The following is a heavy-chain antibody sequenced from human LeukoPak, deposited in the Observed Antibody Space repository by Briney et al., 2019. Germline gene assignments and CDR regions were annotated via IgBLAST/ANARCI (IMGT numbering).Heavy chain of an antibody. CDR3: ARQSIRGVLSGFDY. CDR2: IYPGDSDT. Sequence: GESLKISCKASGYTFTNYWIGWVRQMPGKDLEWMGTIYPGDSDTRYNPSFQGQVTISADKSISTAYLQWSSLRASDTAFYYCARQSIRGVLSGFDYWGQGTLVTVSS. D-gene: IGHD3-10*01. J-gene: IGHJ4*02. V-gene: IGHV5-51*01. CDR1: GYTFTNYW.